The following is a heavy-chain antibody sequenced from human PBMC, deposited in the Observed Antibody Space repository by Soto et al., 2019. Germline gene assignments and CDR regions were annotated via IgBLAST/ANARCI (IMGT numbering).Heavy chain of an antibody. CDR3: AAAYDFWSGYSSYYGMDV. V-gene: IGHV1-58*01. D-gene: IGHD3-3*01. CDR2: IVVGSGNT. Sequence: ASVKVSCKASGFTFTSSAVQWVRQARGQRLEWIGWIVVGSGNTNYAQKFQERVTITRDMSTSTAYMELSSLRSEDTAVYYRAAAYDFWSGYSSYYGMDVWGQGTTVTVSS. J-gene: IGHJ6*02. CDR1: GFTFTSSA.